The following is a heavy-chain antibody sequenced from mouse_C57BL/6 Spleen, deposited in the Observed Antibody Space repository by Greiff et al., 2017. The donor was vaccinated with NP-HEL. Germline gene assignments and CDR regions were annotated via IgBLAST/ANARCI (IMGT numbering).Heavy chain of an antibody. J-gene: IGHJ4*01. V-gene: IGHV3-6*01. CDR3: ARARTVGATYYAMGY. CDR1: GYSITSGYY. CDR2: ISYDGSN. Sequence: ESGPGLVKPSQSLSLTCSVTGYSITSGYYWNWIRQFPGNKLEWMGYISYDGSNNYNPSLKNRISITRDTSKNQLFLKLNTVTTEHTATYYGARARTVGATYYAMGYRGQGASVTVS. D-gene: IGHD1-1*01.